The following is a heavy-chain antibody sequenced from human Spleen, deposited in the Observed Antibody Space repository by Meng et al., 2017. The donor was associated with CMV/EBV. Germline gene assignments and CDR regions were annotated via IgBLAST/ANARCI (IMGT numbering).Heavy chain of an antibody. CDR2: INPNSGGT. CDR1: GYTITGYY. D-gene: IGHD1-26*01. J-gene: IGHJ5*02. V-gene: IGHV1-2*02. Sequence: QVPVWQSGGGVKNHGASLKVACKASGYTITGYYMHWGRQAPGQGLEWMGWINPNSGGTNYAQKFQGRVTMTRDTSISTAYMELSRLRSDDTAVYYCARTPGIVGAQGGSWFDPWGQGTLVTVSS. CDR3: ARTPGIVGAQGGSWFDP.